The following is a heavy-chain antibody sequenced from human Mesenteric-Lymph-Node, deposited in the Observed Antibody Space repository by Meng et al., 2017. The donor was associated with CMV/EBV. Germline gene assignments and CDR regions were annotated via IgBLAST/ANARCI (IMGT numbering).Heavy chain of an antibody. CDR3: ARREGMDV. CDR2: ISVYGGNT. J-gene: IGHJ6*02. CDR1: GYTFSSYG. Sequence: ASVKVSCKASGYTFSSYGISWVRQAPGQGLEWMGWISVYGGNTNYAQKFQGRVTMTADTSTSTAYTELRSLRSDDTAVYYCARREGMDVWGQGTTVTVSS. V-gene: IGHV1-18*01.